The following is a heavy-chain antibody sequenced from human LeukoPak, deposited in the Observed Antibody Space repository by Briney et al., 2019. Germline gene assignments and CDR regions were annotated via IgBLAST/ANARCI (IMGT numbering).Heavy chain of an antibody. J-gene: IGHJ4*02. CDR1: GGSISSYY. CDR2: IYHSGST. Sequence: SETLSLTCTVSGGSISSYYWSWIRQPPGKGREWIGYIYHSGSTNYNASLRSRVTMSVDTSKNQFSLKLSSVTAADTAVYYCASGGGWNDKFVYWGQGALVTVSP. D-gene: IGHD1-1*01. V-gene: IGHV4-59*01. CDR3: ASGGGWNDKFVY.